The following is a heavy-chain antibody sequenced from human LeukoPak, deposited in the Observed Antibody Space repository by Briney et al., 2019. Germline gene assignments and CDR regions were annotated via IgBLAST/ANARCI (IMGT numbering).Heavy chain of an antibody. Sequence: GASVKVSCKASGYTFTNFGINWVRQAPGQGLEWMGWITTYNGNTNYAQKLQGRVTLTTDTSTSTAYMELRSLRSDDTAVYYCARERSAGGSLEYWGQGTLVTVSS. CDR3: ARERSAGGSLEY. J-gene: IGHJ4*02. CDR1: GYTFTNFG. D-gene: IGHD3-16*01. V-gene: IGHV1-18*01. CDR2: ITTYNGNT.